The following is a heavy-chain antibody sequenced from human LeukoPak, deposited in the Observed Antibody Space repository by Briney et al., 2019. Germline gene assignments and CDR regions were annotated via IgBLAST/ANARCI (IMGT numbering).Heavy chain of an antibody. CDR1: GFTFSSYA. Sequence: GGSLRLSCAASGFTFSSYAMSWVRQAPGKGLEWVSAISGSGGSTYYADSVKGRFTISRDNTKNTLYLQMNSLRAEDTAVYYCASTSLVRGVTEYGMDVWGQGTTVTVSS. CDR2: ISGSGGST. CDR3: ASTSLVRGVTEYGMDV. J-gene: IGHJ6*02. V-gene: IGHV3-23*01. D-gene: IGHD3-10*01.